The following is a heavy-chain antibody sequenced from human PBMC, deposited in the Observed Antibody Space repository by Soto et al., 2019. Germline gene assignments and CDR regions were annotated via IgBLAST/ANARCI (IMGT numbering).Heavy chain of an antibody. Sequence: GESLKISCKGSGYSFTSYWISWVRQMPGKGLEWMGRIDPSDSYTNYSPSFQGHVTISADKSISTAYLQWSSLKASDTAMYYCARQYYDFSGYYYYYYYGMDVRAQRTTDTGSS. CDR3: ARQYYDFSGYYYYYYYGMDV. CDR1: GYSFTSYW. V-gene: IGHV5-10-1*01. CDR2: IDPSDSYT. J-gene: IGHJ6*02. D-gene: IGHD3-22*01.